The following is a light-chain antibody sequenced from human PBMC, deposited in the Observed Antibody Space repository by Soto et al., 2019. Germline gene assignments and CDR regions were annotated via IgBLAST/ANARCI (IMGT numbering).Light chain of an antibody. CDR2: GAS. CDR3: QQNCSISWT. CDR1: QNVDSNY. Sequence: TQSPCTLSVSAGERATLSCRASQNVDSNYLAWYQQKPGQAPRIIIFGASGRATGIPDRFSGSRSGTDFTLTISSLEPENFAAYYCQQNCSISWTFGQGTKVDIK. V-gene: IGKV3-20*01. J-gene: IGKJ1*01.